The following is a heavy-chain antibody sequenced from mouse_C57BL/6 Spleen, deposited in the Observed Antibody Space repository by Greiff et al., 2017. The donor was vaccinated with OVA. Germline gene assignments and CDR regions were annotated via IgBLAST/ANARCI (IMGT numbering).Heavy chain of an antibody. V-gene: IGHV5-4*01. Sequence: EVHLVESGGGLVKPGGSLKLSCAASGFTFSSYAMSWVRQTPEKRLEWVATISDGGSYTYYPDNVKGRFTISRDNAKNNLYLQMSHLKSEDTAMYYCARGDGGYWGQGTTLTVSS. CDR2: ISDGGSYT. CDR1: GFTFSSYA. J-gene: IGHJ2*01. CDR3: ARGDGGY.